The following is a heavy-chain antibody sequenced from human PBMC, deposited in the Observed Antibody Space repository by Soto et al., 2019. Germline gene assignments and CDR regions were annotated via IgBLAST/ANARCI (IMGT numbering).Heavy chain of an antibody. CDR3: AKGDNLGPKTGYAFDP. CDR2: IYYSGST. D-gene: IGHD5-12*01. Sequence: SETLSLTCSVSGGSISSPDYYWSWIRQPPGKGLEWIGYIYYSGSTYYNPSLKSRVTISEDTSNNQFSLQLNSVTPEDTAVYFCAKGDNLGPKTGYAFDPWGQGIMVTVSS. J-gene: IGHJ5*02. V-gene: IGHV4-30-4*01. CDR1: GGSISSPDYY.